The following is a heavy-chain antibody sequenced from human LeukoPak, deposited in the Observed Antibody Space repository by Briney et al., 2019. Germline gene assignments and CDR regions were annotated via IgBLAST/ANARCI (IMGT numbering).Heavy chain of an antibody. J-gene: IGHJ2*01. CDR3: ARENSGSWYFDL. D-gene: IGHD1-26*01. Sequence: ASVKVSCKASGYTFTSYGISWVRQAPGQGLEWMGWISAYNGNTNYAQKLQGRVTMTTDTSTSTAYMELSSLRSEDTAVYYCARENSGSWYFDLWGRGTLVTVSS. V-gene: IGHV1-18*01. CDR1: GYTFTSYG. CDR2: ISAYNGNT.